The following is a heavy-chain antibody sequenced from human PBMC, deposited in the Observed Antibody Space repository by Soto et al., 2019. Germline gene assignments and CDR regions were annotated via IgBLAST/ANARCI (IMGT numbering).Heavy chain of an antibody. CDR3: ARDCGGRWELGTIDY. V-gene: IGHV3-30-3*01. Sequence: QVQLVESGGGVVQPGRSLRLSCAASGFTFSSYAMHWVRQAPGKGLEWVAVISYDGSNKYYADSVKGRFTISRDNSKNTLYLQMNSLRAEDTAVYYCARDCGGRWELGTIDYWGQGTLVTVSS. CDR2: ISYDGSNK. J-gene: IGHJ4*02. D-gene: IGHD1-26*01. CDR1: GFTFSSYA.